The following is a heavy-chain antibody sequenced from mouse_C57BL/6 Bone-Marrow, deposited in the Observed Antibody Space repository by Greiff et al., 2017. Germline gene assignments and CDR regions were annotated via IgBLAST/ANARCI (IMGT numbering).Heavy chain of an antibody. CDR2: IYPGSGST. CDR1: GYTFTSYW. V-gene: IGHV1-55*01. D-gene: IGHD4-1*02. Sequence: QVQLKQPGAELVKPGASVKMSCKASGYTFTSYWITWVKQRPGQGLEWIGDIYPGSGSTNYNEKFKSKATLTVDTSSSTAYMQLSSLTSEDSAVYYCARGRGNWVWYFDVWGTGTTVTVSS. CDR3: ARGRGNWVWYFDV. J-gene: IGHJ1*03.